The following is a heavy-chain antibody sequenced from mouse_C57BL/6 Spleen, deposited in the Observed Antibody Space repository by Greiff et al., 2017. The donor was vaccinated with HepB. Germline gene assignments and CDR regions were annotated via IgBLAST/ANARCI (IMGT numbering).Heavy chain of an antibody. CDR3: ARDGSRHFDY. Sequence: EVKLVESGGGLVKPGGSLKLSCAASGFTFSSYAMSWVRQTPEKRLEWVATISDGGSYTYYPDNVKGRFTISRDNAKNNLYLQMSHLKSEDTAMYYCARDGSRHFDYWGQGTTLTVSS. J-gene: IGHJ2*01. CDR2: ISDGGSYT. V-gene: IGHV5-4*03. CDR1: GFTFSSYA. D-gene: IGHD1-1*01.